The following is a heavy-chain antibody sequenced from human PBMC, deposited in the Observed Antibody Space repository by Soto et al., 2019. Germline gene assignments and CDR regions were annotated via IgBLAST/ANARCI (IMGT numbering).Heavy chain of an antibody. J-gene: IGHJ4*02. CDR3: AKGMTGRRFYFDF. D-gene: IGHD6-6*01. CDR2: ISGGGDIT. CDR1: GFTFSTYV. Sequence: EVQLLESGGGLVQPGGSLRLACAASGFTFSTYVMGWVRQVPGKGLEWVSVISGGGDITTYADSVKGRFTISRDNSKNTFFLQMNSLRVEDTAIYYCAKGMTGRRFYFDFWGQGSLVTVSS. V-gene: IGHV3-23*01.